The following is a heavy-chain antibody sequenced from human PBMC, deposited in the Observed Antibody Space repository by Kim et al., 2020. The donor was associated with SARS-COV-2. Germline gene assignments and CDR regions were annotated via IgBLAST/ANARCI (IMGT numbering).Heavy chain of an antibody. CDR3: AKRGESSSGWYEDY. V-gene: IGHV3-23*01. CDR1: GFTFSSYA. J-gene: IGHJ4*02. Sequence: GGSLRLSCAASGFTFSSYAMSWVRQAPGKGLEWVSAISGSGGSTYYADSVKGRFTISRDNSKNTLYLQMNSLRAEDTAVYYCAKRGESSSGWYEDYWGQGTLVTVSS. CDR2: ISGSGGST. D-gene: IGHD6-19*01.